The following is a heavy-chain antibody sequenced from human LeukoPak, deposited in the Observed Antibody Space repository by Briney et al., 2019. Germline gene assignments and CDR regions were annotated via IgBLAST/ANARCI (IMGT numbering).Heavy chain of an antibody. Sequence: SETLSLTCTVSGGSISSGDYYWSWIRQPPGKGLEWIGCIYYSGSTNYNPSLKSRVTISVDTSKNQFSLKLSSVTAADTAVYYCARGLYGYDCYYYYWGQGTLVTVSS. J-gene: IGHJ4*02. CDR2: IYYSGST. CDR3: ARGLYGYDCYYYY. V-gene: IGHV4-61*08. D-gene: IGHD1-1*01. CDR1: GGSISSGDYY.